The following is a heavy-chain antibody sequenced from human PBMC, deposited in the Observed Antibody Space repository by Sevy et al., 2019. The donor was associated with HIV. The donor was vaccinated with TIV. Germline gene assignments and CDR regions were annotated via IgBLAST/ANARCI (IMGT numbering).Heavy chain of an antibody. CDR1: GFTFDDYG. CDR3: ARSGDDSSGFYYWWFDP. Sequence: GGSLRLSCAASGFTFDDYGMSWVRQAPGKGLEWVSGINWNGGSISYADSVKGRFTIPRDNAKNSLYLQMNRLRAEDTAFYYCARSGDDSSGFYYWWFDPWGQGTLVTVSS. CDR2: INWNGGSI. J-gene: IGHJ5*02. V-gene: IGHV3-20*04. D-gene: IGHD3-22*01.